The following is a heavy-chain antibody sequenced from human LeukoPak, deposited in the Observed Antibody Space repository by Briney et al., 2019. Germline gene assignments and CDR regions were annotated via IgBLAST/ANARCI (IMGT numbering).Heavy chain of an antibody. CDR2: IEQDGSEK. J-gene: IGHJ4*02. Sequence: GGSLRLSCAASGFTFSGYWMNWVRQAPGKGLEWVANIEQDGSEKYYVDSVRGRFTISRDNTENSLYLQMNSLRAEDTAVYYCARMSSSSWYVCDYWGQGTLVTVSS. V-gene: IGHV3-7*01. CDR3: ARMSSSSWYVCDY. D-gene: IGHD6-13*01. CDR1: GFTFSGYW.